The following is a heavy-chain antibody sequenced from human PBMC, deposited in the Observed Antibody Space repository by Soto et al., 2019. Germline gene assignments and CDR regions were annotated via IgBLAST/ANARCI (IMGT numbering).Heavy chain of an antibody. Sequence: GGSLRLSCAASGFTFSSYEMNWVRQAPGKGLEWVSYISSSGSTIYYADSVKGRFTISRDNAKNSLYLQMNSLRAEDTAVYYCARDRQRWLQFHEGGRLFDYWGQGTLVTVSS. CDR1: GFTFSSYE. CDR2: ISSSGSTI. CDR3: ARDRQRWLQFHEGGRLFDY. V-gene: IGHV3-48*03. J-gene: IGHJ4*02. D-gene: IGHD5-12*01.